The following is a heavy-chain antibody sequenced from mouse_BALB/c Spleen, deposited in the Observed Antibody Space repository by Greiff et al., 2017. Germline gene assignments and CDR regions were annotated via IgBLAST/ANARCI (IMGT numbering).Heavy chain of an antibody. CDR1: GYTFTDYA. V-gene: IGHV1S137*01. CDR2: ISTYYGDA. Sequence: VQLQQSGAELVRPGVSVKISCKGSGYTFTDYAIHWVKQSHAKSLEWIGVISTYYGDASYNQKFKGKATMTVDKSSSTAYMELARLTSEDSAIYYCARGNWDGVDYWGQGTTLTVSS. J-gene: IGHJ2*01. D-gene: IGHD4-1*01. CDR3: ARGNWDGVDY.